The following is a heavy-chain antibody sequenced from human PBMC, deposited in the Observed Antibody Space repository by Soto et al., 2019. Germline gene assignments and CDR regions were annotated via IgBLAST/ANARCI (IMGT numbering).Heavy chain of an antibody. Sequence: SETLSLTCTVSGGSISSYYWSWIRQPPGKGLEWIGYFYYSGSTNYNPSLKSRVTISVDTSKNQFSLKLSSVTAADTAVYYCARKVLGEGYFDYWGQGTLVTVSS. D-gene: IGHD2-8*01. CDR3: ARKVLGEGYFDY. V-gene: IGHV4-59*01. CDR1: GGSISSYY. J-gene: IGHJ4*02. CDR2: FYYSGST.